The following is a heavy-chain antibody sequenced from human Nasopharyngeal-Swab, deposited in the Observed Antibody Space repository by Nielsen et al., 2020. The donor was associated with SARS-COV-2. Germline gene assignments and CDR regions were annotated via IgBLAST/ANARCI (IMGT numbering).Heavy chain of an antibody. Sequence: SLKIPCAASGFTFEDYSMHWVRQVPGKGLEWVPGISWNSGSVIYADSVKGRFTISRDNAKNSLYLQMNSLRAEDTALYYCAKVQTLYSCGWYGDNYFDYWGQGTLVTVSS. J-gene: IGHJ4*02. D-gene: IGHD6-19*01. CDR1: GFTFEDYS. CDR3: AKVQTLYSCGWYGDNYFDY. V-gene: IGHV3-9*01. CDR2: ISWNSGSV.